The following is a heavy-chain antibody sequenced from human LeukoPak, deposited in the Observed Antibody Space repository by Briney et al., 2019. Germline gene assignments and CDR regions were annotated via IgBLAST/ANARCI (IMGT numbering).Heavy chain of an antibody. CDR3: ARSRERRAGFDY. D-gene: IGHD6-19*01. Sequence: ASVKVSCKASGYTFTSYAMHWVRQAPGQRLEWMGWINAGNGNTKYSQKFQGRVTITRDTSASTAYMELSSLRSEDTAVYYCARSRERRAGFDYWGQGTLVTVSS. V-gene: IGHV1-3*01. J-gene: IGHJ4*02. CDR2: INAGNGNT. CDR1: GYTFTSYA.